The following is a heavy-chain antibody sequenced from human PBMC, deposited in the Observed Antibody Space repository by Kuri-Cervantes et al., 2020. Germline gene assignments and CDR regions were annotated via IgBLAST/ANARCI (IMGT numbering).Heavy chain of an antibody. CDR3: ARDKRTTQRADYYYGMDV. CDR2: ISYDGSNK. V-gene: IGHV3-30-3*01. J-gene: IGHJ6*02. D-gene: IGHD4-11*01. Sequence: GESLKISCAASGFTFSSYAMHWVRQAPGKGLEWVAVISYDGSNKYYADSVKGRFTISRDNSKYTLYLQMNSLRAEDTAVYYCARDKRTTQRADYYYGMDVWGQGTTVTVSS. CDR1: GFTFSSYA.